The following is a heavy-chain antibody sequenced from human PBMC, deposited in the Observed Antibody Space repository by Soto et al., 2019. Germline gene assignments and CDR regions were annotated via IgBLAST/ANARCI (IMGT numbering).Heavy chain of an antibody. CDR3: ATASGSYDDYFDY. V-gene: IGHV1-2*04. CDR1: GDTFTSYG. D-gene: IGHD1-26*01. J-gene: IGHJ4*02. Sequence: ASLKVSCKASGDTFTSYGISWVRQAPGQGLEWMGWINPNSGGTNYAQKFQGWVTMTRDTSISTAYMELSRLRSDDTAVYYCATASGSYDDYFDYWGQGTLVTVSS. CDR2: INPNSGGT.